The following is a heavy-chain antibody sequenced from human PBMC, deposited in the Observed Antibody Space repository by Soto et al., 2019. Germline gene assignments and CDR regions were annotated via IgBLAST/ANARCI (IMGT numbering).Heavy chain of an antibody. CDR3: ARLLSYYDFWSGYYWFDP. V-gene: IGHV5-51*03. CDR1: GYSFTSYW. D-gene: IGHD3-3*01. CDR2: IYPGDSDT. J-gene: IGHJ5*02. Sequence: EVQLVQSGAEVKKPGESLKISCKGSGYSFTSYWIGWVRQMPGKGLEWMGIIYPGDSDTRYSPSFQGQVTISADKSISTAYLQWSSLKASDTAMYYCARLLSYYDFWSGYYWFDPWGQGTLVTVSS.